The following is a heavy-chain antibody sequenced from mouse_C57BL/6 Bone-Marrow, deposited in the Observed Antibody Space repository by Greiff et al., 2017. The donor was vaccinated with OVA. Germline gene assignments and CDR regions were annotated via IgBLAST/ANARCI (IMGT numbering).Heavy chain of an antibody. D-gene: IGHD2-4*01. J-gene: IGHJ2*01. CDR2: IDPSDSYT. CDR1: GYTFTSYW. V-gene: IGHV1-69*01. CDR3: ARGGDYDYFDY. Sequence: VKLQQPGAELVMPGASVKLSCKASGYTFTSYWMHWVKQRPGQGLEWIGEIDPSDSYTNYNQKFKGKSTLTVDKSSSTAYMQLSSLTSEDSAVYYCARGGDYDYFDYWGQGTTLTVSS.